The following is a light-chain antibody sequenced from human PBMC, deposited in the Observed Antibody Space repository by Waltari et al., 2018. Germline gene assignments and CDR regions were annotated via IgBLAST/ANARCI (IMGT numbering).Light chain of an antibody. V-gene: IGKV2-30*02. CDR2: KVS. Sequence: DVVMTQSPLSLPVTLGQPASISCRSSPDLVHRDGHTYLTWFQQRPGQSPRRLIYKVSNRDSGVPDRFSGIGSGTDFTLKISRVEAEDVGVYYCMQGTHWPPWTFGQGTKVEIK. CDR3: MQGTHWPPWT. J-gene: IGKJ1*01. CDR1: PDLVHRDGHTY.